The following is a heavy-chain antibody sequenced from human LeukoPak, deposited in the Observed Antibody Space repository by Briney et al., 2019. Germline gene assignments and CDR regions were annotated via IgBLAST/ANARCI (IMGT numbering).Heavy chain of an antibody. Sequence: GASVKVSCKASGGTFSSYAISWVRQAPGQGLEWMGRIIPILGIANYAQKFQGRVTITADKSTSTAYMELSSLRSEDTAVYYCARAPPTDSNYHDSSGYNNWFDPWGQGTLVTVSS. CDR2: IIPILGIA. V-gene: IGHV1-69*04. J-gene: IGHJ5*02. CDR3: ARAPPTDSNYHDSSGYNNWFDP. CDR1: GGTFSSYA. D-gene: IGHD3-22*01.